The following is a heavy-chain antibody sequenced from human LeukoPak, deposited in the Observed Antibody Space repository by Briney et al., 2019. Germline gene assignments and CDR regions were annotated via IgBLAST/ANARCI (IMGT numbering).Heavy chain of an antibody. V-gene: IGHV3-23*01. CDR3: AKKLAQQLSHFDY. D-gene: IGHD6-13*01. J-gene: IGHJ4*02. Sequence: GGSLRLSCAASGVTLRNYAMTWIRQAPGKGLQWVSVISGDGESTYYADSVKGRFTISRDNSKNTLYLQMNSLRAEDTAVYYCAKKLAQQLSHFDYWGQGTLVTVSS. CDR1: GVTLRNYA. CDR2: ISGDGEST.